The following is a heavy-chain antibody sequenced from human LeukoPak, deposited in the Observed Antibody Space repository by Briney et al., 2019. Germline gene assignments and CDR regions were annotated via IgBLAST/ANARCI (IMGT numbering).Heavy chain of an antibody. D-gene: IGHD6-13*01. J-gene: IGHJ4*02. CDR3: ARGRGSWYGVYFDY. Sequence: PGGSLRLSCAASGFTLRSYPMNWVRQAPGKGLEWVANIKRDGSEKYYVDSVEGRFTISRDNAKNSLYLQMNSLRTEDTAVYYCARGRGSWYGVYFDYWGQGTLVTVSS. V-gene: IGHV3-7*01. CDR2: IKRDGSEK. CDR1: GFTLRSYP.